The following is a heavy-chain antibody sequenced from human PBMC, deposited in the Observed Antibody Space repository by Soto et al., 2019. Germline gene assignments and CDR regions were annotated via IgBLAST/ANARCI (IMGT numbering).Heavy chain of an antibody. J-gene: IGHJ4*02. CDR1: GFTFSNYG. CDR3: AKDLRGNYPYYFDY. CDR2: ISYDGSNR. D-gene: IGHD1-26*01. Sequence: GGSLRLSCAACGFTFSNYGMHWVRQAPGKGLEWVAVISYDGSNRYYADSVKGRFTISRDNSKNTLYLQMNSLRAEDTAVYYCAKDLRGNYPYYFDYWGQGTLVTVSS. V-gene: IGHV3-30*18.